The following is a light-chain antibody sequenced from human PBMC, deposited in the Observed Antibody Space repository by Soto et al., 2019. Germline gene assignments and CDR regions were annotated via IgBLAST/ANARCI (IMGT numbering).Light chain of an antibody. CDR3: RQQDAYSYT. V-gene: IGKV1-6*01. CDR1: QGIGNN. J-gene: IGKJ2*01. CDR2: AAS. Sequence: AIQMTQSPSSLSASLGDRVTITCRASQGIGNNLGWYQQKPGKHAKLLIYAASILQSAVPSRFSGSGCGANFILTISSMQADDSATEYCRQQDAYSYTFGQGTKLEIK.